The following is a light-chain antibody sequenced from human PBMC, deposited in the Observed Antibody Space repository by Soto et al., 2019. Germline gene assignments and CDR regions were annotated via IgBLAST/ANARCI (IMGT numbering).Light chain of an antibody. J-gene: IGLJ3*02. CDR1: SSDVGGYNY. Sequence: QSVLTQPASVSGSPGQSITISCTGTSSDVGGYNYVSWYQQHPGKAPKLMIYDVSNRPSGVSNRFSASKSGNTASLTISGLQAEDEADYYCSSYTRSSTLVFGGGTKLTVL. V-gene: IGLV2-14*01. CDR2: DVS. CDR3: SSYTRSSTLV.